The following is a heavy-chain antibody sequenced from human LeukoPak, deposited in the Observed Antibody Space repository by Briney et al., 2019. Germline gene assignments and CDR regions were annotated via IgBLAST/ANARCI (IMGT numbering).Heavy chain of an antibody. V-gene: IGHV4-61*01. CDR1: GGSVSSGSYY. D-gene: IGHD6-6*01. Sequence: SETLSLTRTVSGGSVSSGSYYWSWIRQPPGKGLEWIGYIYYSGSTNYNPSLKSRVTISVDTSKNQFSLKLSSVTAADTAVYYCARGSYSSSSWGQGTLVTVSS. CDR3: ARGSYSSSS. J-gene: IGHJ4*02. CDR2: IYYSGST.